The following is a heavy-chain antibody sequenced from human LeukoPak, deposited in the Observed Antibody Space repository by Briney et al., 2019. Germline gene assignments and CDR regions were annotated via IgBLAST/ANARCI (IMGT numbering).Heavy chain of an antibody. Sequence: PGGSLRLSCAASGFTFSSYSMNWVRQAPGKGLEWVSVISGSGGSTYYADSVKGRFTISRDNSKNTLYLQMNGLRAEDTAVYYCATSAGGGYHYFDYWGQGILVTVSS. J-gene: IGHJ4*02. CDR3: ATSAGGGYHYFDY. D-gene: IGHD3-22*01. CDR2: ISGSGGST. CDR1: GFTFSSYS. V-gene: IGHV3-23*01.